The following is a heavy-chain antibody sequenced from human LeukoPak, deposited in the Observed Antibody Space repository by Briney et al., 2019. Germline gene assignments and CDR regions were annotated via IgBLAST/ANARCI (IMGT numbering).Heavy chain of an antibody. J-gene: IGHJ4*02. D-gene: IGHD3-9*01. CDR3: ARGPYSIFWTYYFDY. Sequence: ASVKVSCKASGYTFTGYYMHWVRQAPGQGLEWMGWINPNSGGTNYAQKFQGWVTMTRDTSISTAHMELSRLRSDDTAVYYCARGPYSIFWTYYFDYWGQGTLVTVSS. CDR2: INPNSGGT. V-gene: IGHV1-2*04. CDR1: GYTFTGYY.